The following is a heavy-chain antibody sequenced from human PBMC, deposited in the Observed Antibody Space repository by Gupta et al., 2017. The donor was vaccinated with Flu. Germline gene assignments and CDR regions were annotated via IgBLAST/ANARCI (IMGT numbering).Heavy chain of an antibody. V-gene: IGHV3-30*03. D-gene: IGHD1-1*01. J-gene: IGHJ4*02. CDR2: MSNDGRNK. CDR3: ARDSGWKYFDY. CDR1: SSYG. Sequence: SSYGMHWVRQAPGKGLEWLTVMSNDGRNKYYADSVRGRFTISRDNSKNTLFLQMNSLSAEDTAVYYCARDSGWKYFDYWGQGTRVTVSS.